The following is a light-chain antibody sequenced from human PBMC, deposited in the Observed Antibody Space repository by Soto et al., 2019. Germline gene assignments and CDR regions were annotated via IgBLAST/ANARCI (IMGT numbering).Light chain of an antibody. J-gene: IGLJ3*02. CDR2: DTS. Sequence: VVTQEPSLTVSPGGTVTLTCGSSTGAVTSGHYPYWIQQKPGQAPRTLIYDTSNRHSWTPVRFSGSLVGGKAALILSGAQPEDEAEYYCLLAYSGGPVFGGGTKVTVL. V-gene: IGLV7-46*01. CDR1: TGAVTSGHY. CDR3: LLAYSGGPV.